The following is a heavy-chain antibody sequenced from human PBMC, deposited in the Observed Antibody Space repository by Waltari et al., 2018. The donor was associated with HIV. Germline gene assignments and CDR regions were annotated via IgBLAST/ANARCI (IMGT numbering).Heavy chain of an antibody. CDR3: AKTRGYTYAYPRPNYGMDV. Sequence: EVQLLESGGGSVQPGGSLRLSCAASGFTFGSSAMNWVRQAPGKGLEWVSSISGSGGSTYSADSVKGRFTISRDNSKNTLYLQMNSLRAEDTAVYYCAKTRGYTYAYPRPNYGMDVWGQGTTVTVSS. J-gene: IGHJ6*02. D-gene: IGHD5-18*01. CDR1: GFTFGSSA. V-gene: IGHV3-23*01. CDR2: ISGSGGST.